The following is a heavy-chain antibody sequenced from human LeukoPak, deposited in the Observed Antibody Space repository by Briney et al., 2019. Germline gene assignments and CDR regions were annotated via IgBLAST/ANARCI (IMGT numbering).Heavy chain of an antibody. J-gene: IGHJ4*02. CDR1: GESSSAYY. CDR2: IHHSGST. V-gene: IGHV4-34*01. Sequence: SETLSLTCAVYGESSSAYYWSWIRQSPGKGLEWICEIHHSGSTKYNPSLKTRVTISVDMSQSQFSLKLTAVTAADTAVYYCATEEGYNAYWGQGILVTVSS. D-gene: IGHD5-24*01. CDR3: ATEEGYNAY.